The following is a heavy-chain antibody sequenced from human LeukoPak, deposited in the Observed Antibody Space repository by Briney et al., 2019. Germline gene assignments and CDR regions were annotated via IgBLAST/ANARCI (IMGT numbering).Heavy chain of an antibody. D-gene: IGHD6-19*01. CDR3: ARDGIAVAGDKFDY. Sequence: GGSLRLSCSASGFTFSSYGMHWVRQAPGKGLEWVAVIWYDGSNKYYADSVKGRFTISRDNSKNTLYLQMNSLRAEDTAVYYCARDGIAVAGDKFDYWGQGTLVTVSS. J-gene: IGHJ4*02. V-gene: IGHV3-33*08. CDR2: IWYDGSNK. CDR1: GFTFSSYG.